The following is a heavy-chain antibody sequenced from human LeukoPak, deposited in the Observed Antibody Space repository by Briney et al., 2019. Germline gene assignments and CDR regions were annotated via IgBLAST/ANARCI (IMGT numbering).Heavy chain of an antibody. CDR1: GGSISSYY. CDR2: IYTSGST. CDR3: ARGSGLWFGELLPNWFDP. V-gene: IGHV4-4*07. J-gene: IGHJ5*02. Sequence: PSETLSLTCTVSGGSISSYYWSWIRQPAGKGLEWIGRIYTSGSTNYNPSLRSRVTMSVDTSKNQFSLKLSSVTAADTAVYYCARGSGLWFGELLPNWFDPWGQGTLVTVSS. D-gene: IGHD3-10*01.